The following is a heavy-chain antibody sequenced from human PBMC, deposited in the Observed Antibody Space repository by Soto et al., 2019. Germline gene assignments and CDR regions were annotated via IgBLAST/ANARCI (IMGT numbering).Heavy chain of an antibody. J-gene: IGHJ4*02. V-gene: IGHV4-34*01. Sequence: PSETLSLTCAVYGGSFSGYYWSWIRQPPGKGLEWIGEINHSGSTNYNPSLKSRVTISVDTSKNQFSLKLSSVTAADTAVYYCARGLVGSSGWNRYYFDYWGQGTLVTVSS. CDR3: ARGLVGSSGWNRYYFDY. CDR1: GGSFSGYY. CDR2: INHSGST. D-gene: IGHD6-19*01.